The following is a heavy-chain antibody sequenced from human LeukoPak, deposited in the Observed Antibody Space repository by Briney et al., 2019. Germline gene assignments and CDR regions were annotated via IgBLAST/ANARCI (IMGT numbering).Heavy chain of an antibody. CDR2: ISYDGSKE. D-gene: IGHD5-24*01. V-gene: IGHV3-30-3*01. J-gene: IGHJ4*02. CDR1: GFTFSSYA. CDR3: AKEVEMASDY. Sequence: GGSLRLSCVASGFTFSSYAMHWVRQAPGKGLEWVAVISYDGSKEYYADSVTGRFTISRENSKNTLYLQMNSLRAEDTAVYYCAKEVEMASDYWGQGTLVTVSS.